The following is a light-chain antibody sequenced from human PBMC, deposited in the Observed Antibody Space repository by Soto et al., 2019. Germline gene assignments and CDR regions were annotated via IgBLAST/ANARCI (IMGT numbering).Light chain of an antibody. CDR2: RTN. CDR3: AAWDDSLSGLV. J-gene: IGLJ1*01. V-gene: IGLV1-47*01. Sequence: QSVLTQPPSASGTPGQRVLIPCSGRTSNIGNNYVYWYQQLPATAPKFLIYRTNQRPSGVPERFSASKSGTSASLAISGLRSEDEADYYCAAWDDSLSGLVFGTGTKLTVL. CDR1: TSNIGNNY.